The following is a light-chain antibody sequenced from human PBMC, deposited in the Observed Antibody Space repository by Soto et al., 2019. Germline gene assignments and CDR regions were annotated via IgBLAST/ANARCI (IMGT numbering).Light chain of an antibody. Sequence: EIVLTQSPATLSLSPGERATLSCRASQRVSSYLAWYQQKPGQAPRLLIYDAPNRATGIPARFSGSGSGTDFPPTTSRLEPEYFAVYYGQKVSNWPLPFAGGTKAETK. CDR2: DAP. CDR1: QRVSSY. J-gene: IGKJ4*01. CDR3: QKVSNWPLP. V-gene: IGKV3-11*01.